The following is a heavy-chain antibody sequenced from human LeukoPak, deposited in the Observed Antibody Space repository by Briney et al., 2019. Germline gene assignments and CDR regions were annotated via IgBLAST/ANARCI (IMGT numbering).Heavy chain of an antibody. CDR2: ISAYNGNT. CDR3: ARLDIVLVVAATPLHYGMDV. Sequence: GASVKVSCKASGYTFTSYGISWVRQAPGQGLEWMGWISAYNGNTNYAQKLQGRVTMTTDTSTSTAHMELRSLRSDDTAVYYCARLDIVLVVAATPLHYGMDVWGQGTTVTVSS. J-gene: IGHJ6*02. CDR1: GYTFTSYG. V-gene: IGHV1-18*01. D-gene: IGHD2-15*01.